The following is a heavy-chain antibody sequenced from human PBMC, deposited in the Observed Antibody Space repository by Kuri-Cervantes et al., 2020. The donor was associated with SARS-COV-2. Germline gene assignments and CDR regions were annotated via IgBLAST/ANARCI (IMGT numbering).Heavy chain of an antibody. CDR2: ITPLFGTA. V-gene: IGHV1-69*13. CDR1: GGTFRNYA. J-gene: IGHJ4*02. Sequence: SVKVSCKTSGGTFRNYAMNWVRQAPGQGLEWMGGITPLFGTANYAQKFQGRVTITADESINTAYMNLNSLRSEDTAMYYCAKSSSDCTRANCPFDYWGQGTLVTVSS. CDR3: AKSSSDCTRANCPFDY. D-gene: IGHD2-8*01.